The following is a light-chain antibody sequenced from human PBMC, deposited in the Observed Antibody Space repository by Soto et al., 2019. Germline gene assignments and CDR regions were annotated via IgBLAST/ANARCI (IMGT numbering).Light chain of an antibody. CDR2: GAS. J-gene: IGKJ5*01. CDR1: QSLSSNTY. Sequence: EIVLTQSPGTLSLSPGESATLSCRAIQSLSSNTYLAWYQQRPGQAPRLLVYGASRASGIPDTFSGSGSGTDFTLTISRLEPEDFAVCYCQYYGNSPPITFGHGTRLEI. V-gene: IGKV3-20*01. CDR3: QYYGNSPPIT.